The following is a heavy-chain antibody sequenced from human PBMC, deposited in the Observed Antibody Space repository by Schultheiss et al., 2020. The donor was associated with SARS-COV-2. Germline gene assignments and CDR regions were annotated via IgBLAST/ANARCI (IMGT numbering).Heavy chain of an antibody. D-gene: IGHD2-2*01. Sequence: GGSLRLSCAASGFTFSSYAMHWVRQAPGKGLEYVSAISSNGGSTYYANSVKGRFTISRDNSKNTLYLQMGSLRAEDMAVYYCAGDPTGYCSSTSCPGGFDYWGQGTLVTVTS. CDR1: GFTFSSYA. CDR2: ISSNGGST. V-gene: IGHV3-64*01. CDR3: AGDPTGYCSSTSCPGGFDY. J-gene: IGHJ4*02.